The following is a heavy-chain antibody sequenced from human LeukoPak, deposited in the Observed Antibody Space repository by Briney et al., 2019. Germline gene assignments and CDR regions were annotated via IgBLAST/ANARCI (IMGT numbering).Heavy chain of an antibody. Sequence: SETLSLTCAVYGGSLSGYYWSWIRQPPGKGLEWIGEINHSGSTDYNPSLQSRVTISRDLSTNQFSLHLNSMSAADTALYFCARRQWFAKYSYMDVWGEGTTVTISS. CDR3: ARRQWFAKYSYMDV. CDR2: INHSGST. CDR1: GGSLSGYY. V-gene: IGHV4-34*01. D-gene: IGHD3-10*01. J-gene: IGHJ6*03.